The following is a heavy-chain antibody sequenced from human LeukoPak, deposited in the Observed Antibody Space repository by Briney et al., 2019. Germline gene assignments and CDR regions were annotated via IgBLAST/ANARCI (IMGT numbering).Heavy chain of an antibody. D-gene: IGHD3-22*01. CDR2: INHSGST. Sequence: PSETLSLTCAVYGGSFSGYYWSWIRQPPGKGLEWLGEINHSGSTNYNPSLKSRVTISVDTSKNQFSLKLSSVTAADTAVYYCAREATGRYYYDSSGHWDYWGQGTLVTVSS. CDR1: GGSFSGYY. CDR3: AREATGRYYYDSSGHWDY. J-gene: IGHJ4*02. V-gene: IGHV4-34*01.